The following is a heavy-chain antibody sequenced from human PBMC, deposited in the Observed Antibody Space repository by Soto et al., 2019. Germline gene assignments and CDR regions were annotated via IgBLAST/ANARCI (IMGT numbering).Heavy chain of an antibody. Sequence: GSLRLSCAASGFTFSSYAMSWVRQAPGKGLEWVSAISGSGGSTYYADSVKGRFTISRDNSKNTLYLQMNGLRAEDTAVYYCAKGSAVAGKANYYGMDVWGQGTTVTVSS. J-gene: IGHJ6*02. V-gene: IGHV3-23*01. CDR2: ISGSGGST. CDR1: GFTFSSYA. CDR3: AKGSAVAGKANYYGMDV. D-gene: IGHD6-19*01.